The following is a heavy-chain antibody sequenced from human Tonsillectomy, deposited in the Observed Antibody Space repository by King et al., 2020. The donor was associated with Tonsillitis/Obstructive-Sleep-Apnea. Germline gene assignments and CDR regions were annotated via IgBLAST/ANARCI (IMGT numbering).Heavy chain of an antibody. V-gene: IGHV3-30*04. J-gene: IGHJ4*02. CDR2: ISYDGSNK. CDR1: GFTFSSYA. Sequence: VQLVESGGGVVQPGRSLRLSCAASGFTFSSYAMHWVRQAPGKGLEWVAVISYDGSNKYYADSVKGRFTISSDNSKNTLYLQMNSLRAEDTAVYYCAVSSGSSDYWGQGTLVTVSS. CDR3: AVSSGSSDY. D-gene: IGHD1-26*01.